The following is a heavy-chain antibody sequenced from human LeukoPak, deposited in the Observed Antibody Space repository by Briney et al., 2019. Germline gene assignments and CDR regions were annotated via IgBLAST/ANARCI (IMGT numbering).Heavy chain of an antibody. V-gene: IGHV3-7*01. J-gene: IGHJ4*02. CDR3: ARPRAWSYFDF. D-gene: IGHD6-19*01. Sequence: PGGSLRLSCVASGFTFSSWWMSWVRQAPGKGLEWVANIKEDGSETSYVDSVKGRFSISRDNAKNSFYLQMNSLRAEDTAVYYCARPRAWSYFDFWGQGTLATVSS. CDR2: IKEDGSET. CDR1: GFTFSSWW.